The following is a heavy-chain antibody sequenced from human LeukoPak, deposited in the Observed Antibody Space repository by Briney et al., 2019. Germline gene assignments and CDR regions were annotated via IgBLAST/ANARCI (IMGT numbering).Heavy chain of an antibody. D-gene: IGHD3-22*01. Sequence: SETLSLTCTVSGDSMNSSSYYWGWIRQPPGKGLEWIGSIYYSGSTYYNPSLKSRVTISVDTSKNQFSLKLSSVTAADTAVYYCARHRGTQYDSSGYYYYYYYMDVWGKGTTVTISS. CDR3: ARHRGTQYDSSGYYYYYYYMDV. J-gene: IGHJ6*03. V-gene: IGHV4-39*01. CDR1: GDSMNSSSYY. CDR2: IYYSGST.